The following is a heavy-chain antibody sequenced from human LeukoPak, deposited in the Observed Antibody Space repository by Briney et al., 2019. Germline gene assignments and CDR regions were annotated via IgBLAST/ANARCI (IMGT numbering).Heavy chain of an antibody. CDR1: GYTFTGYY. V-gene: IGHV1-8*02. J-gene: IGHJ4*02. CDR2: MNPNSGNT. D-gene: IGHD3-10*01. CDR3: ARGAIRVRGVIITLKIFDY. Sequence: ASVKVSCKTSGYTFTGYYMHWVRQATGQGLEWMGWMNPNSGNTGYAQKFQGRVTMTRNTSISTAYMELSSLRSEDTAVYYCARGAIRVRGVIITLKIFDYWGQGTLVTVSS.